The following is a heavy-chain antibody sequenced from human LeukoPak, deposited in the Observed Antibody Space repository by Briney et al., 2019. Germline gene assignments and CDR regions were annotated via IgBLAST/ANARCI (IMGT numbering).Heavy chain of an antibody. D-gene: IGHD6-13*01. J-gene: IGHJ4*02. CDR2: IWSDGINK. CDR1: GFTFSDYG. V-gene: IGHV3-33*01. CDR3: ARSTYSSSSYYFDY. Sequence: GRTLRLSCAASGFTFSDYGIHWVRQAPGKGLEWVAVIWSDGINKYYVDSVKGRFNISRDNSKNTLYLQMNSLRADDTAVYYCARSTYSSSSYYFDYWGQGSLVTVSS.